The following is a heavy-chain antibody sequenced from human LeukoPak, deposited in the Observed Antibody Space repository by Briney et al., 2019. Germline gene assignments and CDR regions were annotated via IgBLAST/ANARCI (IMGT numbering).Heavy chain of an antibody. CDR3: ARGVGGKQWLVPKYYFDY. D-gene: IGHD6-19*01. CDR2: INHSGST. CDR1: GGSFSGYY. J-gene: IGHJ4*02. V-gene: IGHV4-34*01. Sequence: PETLSLTCAVYGGSFSGYYWSWVRQPPGKGLEWIGEINHSGSTNYNPSLKSRVTISVDTSKNQFSLKLSSVTAADTAVYYCARGVGGKQWLVPKYYFDYWGQGTLVTVSS.